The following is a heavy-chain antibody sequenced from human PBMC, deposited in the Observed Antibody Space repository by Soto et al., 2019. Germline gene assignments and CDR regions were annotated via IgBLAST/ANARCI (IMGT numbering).Heavy chain of an antibody. Sequence: PGGSLRLSCAASGFTFSSYGMHWVRQAPGKGLEWVAVIWYDGSNKYYADSVKGRFTISRDNSKNTLYLQMNSLRAEDTAVYYCARVGSTYYDFWSGLDYWGPGILVTVSS. J-gene: IGHJ4*02. CDR3: ARVGSTYYDFWSGLDY. CDR1: GFTFSSYG. V-gene: IGHV3-33*01. CDR2: IWYDGSNK. D-gene: IGHD3-3*01.